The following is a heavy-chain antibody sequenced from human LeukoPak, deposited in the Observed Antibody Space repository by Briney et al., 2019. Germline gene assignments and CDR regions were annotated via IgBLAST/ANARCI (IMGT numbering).Heavy chain of an antibody. CDR3: AIGRGPYRYCSGGSCYQYWFDP. CDR1: GYTFTGYY. J-gene: IGHJ5*02. CDR2: INPNSGGT. V-gene: IGHV1-2*02. D-gene: IGHD2-15*01. Sequence: ASVKVSCKASGYTFTGYYMHWVRQAPGQGLEWMGWINPNSGGTNYAQKFQGRVTITADKSTSTAYVELSSLRSEDTAVYYCAIGRGPYRYCSGGSCYQYWFDPWGQGTLVTVSS.